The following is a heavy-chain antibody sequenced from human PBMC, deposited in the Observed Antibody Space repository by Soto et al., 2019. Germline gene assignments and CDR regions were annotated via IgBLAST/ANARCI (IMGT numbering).Heavy chain of an antibody. CDR3: ARYSSSLNQFDY. J-gene: IGHJ4*02. CDR2: INPNSGGT. Sequence: ASVKVSCKASGYAFTSYGISWVRQAPGQGLEWMGWINPNSGGTNYAQKFQGRVTMTRDTSISTAYMELSRLRSDDTAVYYCARYSSSLNQFDYWGQGTLVTVSS. V-gene: IGHV1-2*02. CDR1: GYAFTSYG. D-gene: IGHD6-13*01.